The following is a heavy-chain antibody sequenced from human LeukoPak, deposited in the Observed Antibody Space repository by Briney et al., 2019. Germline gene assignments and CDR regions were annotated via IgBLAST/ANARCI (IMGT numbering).Heavy chain of an antibody. Sequence: SETLSLTCTVSGGSISSSSFYWGWIRQPPGKGLEWIGSIYYSGSTYYNPSLKSRVTISVDTSKNQFSLKLSSVTAADTAVYYCARDRSSSWYQNWFDPWGQGTLVTVSS. CDR3: ARDRSSSWYQNWFDP. CDR2: IYYSGST. CDR1: GGSISSSSFY. D-gene: IGHD6-13*01. J-gene: IGHJ5*02. V-gene: IGHV4-39*07.